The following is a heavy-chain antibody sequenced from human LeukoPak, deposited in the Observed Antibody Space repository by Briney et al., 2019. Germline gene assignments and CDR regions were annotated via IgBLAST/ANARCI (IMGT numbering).Heavy chain of an antibody. Sequence: SEILSLTCTVSGGSISNVNYYWGWIRQPPGKGLEWIGSVFYSGGTYYNPSLKSRLTVSVDTSKNQFSLKLSSVTAADTAVYYCARYLAAGYFDLWGRGTLVTVSS. V-gene: IGHV4-39*01. CDR1: GGSISNVNYY. J-gene: IGHJ2*01. CDR2: VFYSGGT. D-gene: IGHD6-25*01. CDR3: ARYLAAGYFDL.